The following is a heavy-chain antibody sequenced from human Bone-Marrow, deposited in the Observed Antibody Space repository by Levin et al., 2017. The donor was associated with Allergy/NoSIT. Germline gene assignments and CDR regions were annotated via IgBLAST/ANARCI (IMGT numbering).Heavy chain of an antibody. D-gene: IGHD5-12*01. CDR2: IRGKSQSGTT. Sequence: SCLGSGFIFGDYTMTWFRQAPGKGPEWVGLIRGKSQSGTTEYVASVKGRFTISRDDSNSIAYLQMNSLRTEDTAVYYCSRDGSGGYGSYWGQGTLVTVSS. CDR3: SRDGSGGYGSY. V-gene: IGHV3-49*03. CDR1: GFIFGDYT. J-gene: IGHJ4*02.